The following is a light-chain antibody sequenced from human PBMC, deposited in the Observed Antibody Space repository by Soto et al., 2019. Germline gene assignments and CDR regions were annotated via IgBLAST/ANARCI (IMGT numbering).Light chain of an antibody. CDR1: QSVASY. V-gene: IGKV3-11*01. CDR2: DAS. CDR3: QQRINWPLT. J-gene: IGKJ4*01. Sequence: EIVSTQSPATLSLSPGERGTLSCRAGQSVASYLAWYQQKPGQAPRLLIYDASSRASGIPARFSGSGSGTDFTLTISSLEPEDFAVYYCQQRINWPLTFGGGTKVDIK.